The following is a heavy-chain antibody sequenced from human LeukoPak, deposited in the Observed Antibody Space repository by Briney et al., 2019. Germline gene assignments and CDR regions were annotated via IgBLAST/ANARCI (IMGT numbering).Heavy chain of an antibody. CDR2: ISGSSSYI. CDR1: GFTFSSYE. D-gene: IGHD3-22*01. Sequence: GGSLRLSCAASGFTFSSYEMNWVRQAPGKGLEWVSYISGSSSYIYYADSVKGRFTISRDNAKNSLYLQMNSLRAEDTAVYYCAKDQIVVVINAFDYWGQGTLVTVSS. V-gene: IGHV3-21*05. J-gene: IGHJ4*02. CDR3: AKDQIVVVINAFDY.